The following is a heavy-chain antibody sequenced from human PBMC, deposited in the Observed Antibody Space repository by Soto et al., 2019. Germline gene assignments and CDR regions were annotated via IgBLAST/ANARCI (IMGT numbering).Heavy chain of an antibody. CDR2: IKEDGSEK. V-gene: IGHV3-7*01. J-gene: IGHJ4*02. CDR3: ARVYFKYAY. Sequence: EVQLVESGGGLVQPGGSLRLSCVASKFTFSNYWMTWVRQAPGKGLEWVANIKEDGSEKYYVDSVKGRFNISRDNAKNSLYLQMNSLRAEDTAVYYCARVYFKYAYWGQGTLVTVSS. D-gene: IGHD3-16*01. CDR1: KFTFSNYW.